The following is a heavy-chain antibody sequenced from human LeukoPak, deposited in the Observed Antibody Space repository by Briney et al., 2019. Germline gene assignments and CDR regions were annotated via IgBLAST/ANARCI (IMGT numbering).Heavy chain of an antibody. CDR1: GASISSYY. D-gene: IGHD2-15*01. V-gene: IGHV4-59*08. J-gene: IGHJ3*01. Sequence: SETLSLTCTVSGASISSYYWSWIRQPPGKGLEWIGYIYYSGSTNYNPSLRSRVTISVDTSKNQFSLKLSSVTAADTAVYYCATLGYCSAGSCWGQGTMVTVSS. CDR3: ATLGYCSAGSC. CDR2: IYYSGST.